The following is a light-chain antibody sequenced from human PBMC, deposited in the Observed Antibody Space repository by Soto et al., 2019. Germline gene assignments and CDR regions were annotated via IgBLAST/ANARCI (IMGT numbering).Light chain of an antibody. CDR2: YAS. CDR1: ESVHSN. Sequence: EMVMTQSPATLSVSPGERVTLSCRASESVHSNLAWYQQKPGQGPSLLIYYASTRVTGVPDRFSGSGSGTELTLTISSLQSEDFGVYSCQHYSNWPPTFGPGTKVEIK. J-gene: IGKJ3*01. CDR3: QHYSNWPPT. V-gene: IGKV3-15*01.